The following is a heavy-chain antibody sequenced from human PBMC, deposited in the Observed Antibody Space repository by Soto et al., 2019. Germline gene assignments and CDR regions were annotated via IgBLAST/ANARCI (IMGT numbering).Heavy chain of an antibody. Sequence: QITLKEAGPSLVKPTQTLTLTCTFSGFSLTTTGVGVVWIRQPPGKALEWLALIYWDDDKHYSPSLRSRLNVTTDTPKNRVVLTLTNVDPADTGTYFCAHVVGLEQWLYRLDHWGQGTLVTVSS. D-gene: IGHD6-19*01. CDR3: AHVVGLEQWLYRLDH. CDR1: GFSLTTTGVG. V-gene: IGHV2-5*02. J-gene: IGHJ4*02. CDR2: IYWDDDK.